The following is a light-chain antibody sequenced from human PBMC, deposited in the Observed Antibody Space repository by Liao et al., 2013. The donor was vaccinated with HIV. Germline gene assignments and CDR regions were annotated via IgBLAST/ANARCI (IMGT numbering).Light chain of an antibody. CDR2: EDN. Sequence: SQDLTQPPSVSVSPGQTASITCSGDYLGDKYVSWYQHKPGQAPTLIISEDNKRPSGIPERFSGSNSGNTATLTISGAQAMDEADYYCQTWDTTTVIFGGGTELTVL. CDR1: YLGDKY. CDR3: QTWDTTTVI. J-gene: IGLJ2*01. V-gene: IGLV3-1*01.